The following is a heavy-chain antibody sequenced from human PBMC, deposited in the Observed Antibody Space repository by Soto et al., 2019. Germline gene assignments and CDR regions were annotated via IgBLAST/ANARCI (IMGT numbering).Heavy chain of an antibody. CDR1: GFTFENYA. V-gene: IGHV3-23*01. CDR2: ISGSGGTT. Sequence: GGSLRLSCVASGFTFENYAMSWVRQAPGKGLEWVSAISGSGGTTYYSDSVKGRFTISRDSSKNTVYLQMNDLRVEDAAEYFCAKDSWAIFGVPAGEYYAMDVWGQGTTVTVSS. J-gene: IGHJ6*02. CDR3: AKDSWAIFGVPAGEYYAMDV. D-gene: IGHD3-3*01.